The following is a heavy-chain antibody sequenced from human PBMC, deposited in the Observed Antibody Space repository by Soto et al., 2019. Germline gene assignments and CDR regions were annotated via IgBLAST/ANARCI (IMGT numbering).Heavy chain of an antibody. CDR1: GFTFISYE. CDR3: ARDGVVCSSTSCGSSSGYYYYGMDV. Sequence: VVSLRISCAASGFTFISYEMNWGRQAPGKGLEWVSYIISSGSTIYYADSVKGRFTISRDNAKNSLYLQMNSLRAEDTAVYYCARDGVVCSSTSCGSSSGYYYYGMDVWGQGTTVTVSS. CDR2: IISSGSTI. J-gene: IGHJ6*02. V-gene: IGHV3-48*03. D-gene: IGHD2-2*01.